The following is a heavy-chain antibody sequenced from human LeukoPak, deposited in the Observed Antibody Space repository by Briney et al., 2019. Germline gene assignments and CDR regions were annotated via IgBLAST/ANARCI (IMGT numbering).Heavy chain of an antibody. D-gene: IGHD3-22*01. Sequence: GASVKVSCKASGYTFTSYAMNWVRQAPGQGLEWMGWINTNTGNPTYAQGFTGRFVFSLDTSVSTAYLQISSLKAEDTAVYYCARDLHLYYYDSSGYYLRAFDIWGQGTMVTVSS. V-gene: IGHV7-4-1*02. CDR1: GYTFTSYA. J-gene: IGHJ3*02. CDR3: ARDLHLYYYDSSGYYLRAFDI. CDR2: INTNTGNP.